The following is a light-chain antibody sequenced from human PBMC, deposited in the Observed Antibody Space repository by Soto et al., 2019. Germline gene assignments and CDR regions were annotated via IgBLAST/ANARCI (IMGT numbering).Light chain of an antibody. J-gene: IGKJ5*01. V-gene: IGKV3-11*01. CDR2: DAS. CDR1: ETVAGSY. Sequence: EIVLTQSPGTLSLSPGERATLSCRASETVAGSYLAWYQQKPGQAPRLLIHDASNRATGTPARFSGSGSGTDFTLTISSLEPEDFAVYYCQQRSNWPLTFGQGTRLEIK. CDR3: QQRSNWPLT.